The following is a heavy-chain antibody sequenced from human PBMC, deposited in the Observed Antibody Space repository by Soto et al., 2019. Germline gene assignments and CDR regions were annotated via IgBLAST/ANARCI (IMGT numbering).Heavy chain of an antibody. CDR3: ARNAPYSSSWFNWFDL. V-gene: IGHV1-69*10. CDR1: GGTFSSYA. CDR2: INRIFGIA. Sequence: ASVKVSCKASGGTFSSYAISWVRQAPGQGLEWMGGINRIFGIAKYAQKFQARVTITADKSTSTAYMELSRLRSEDTAVYYCARNAPYSSSWFNWFDLWGQGTLVTVSS. D-gene: IGHD6-13*01. J-gene: IGHJ5*01.